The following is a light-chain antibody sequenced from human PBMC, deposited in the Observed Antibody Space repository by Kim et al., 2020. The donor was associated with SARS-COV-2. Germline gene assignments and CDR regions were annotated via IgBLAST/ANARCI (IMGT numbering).Light chain of an antibody. CDR2: EVS. CDR1: SSDVGSYNV. J-gene: IGLJ1*01. V-gene: IGLV2-23*02. CDR3: CSYAGSSTYF. Sequence: QSVLTQPASVSGSPGQSITISCTGTSSDVGSYNVVSWYQQHPGKAPKLMIYEVSKRPSGVSNRFSGSKSGNMASLTISGLQAEDEADYYCCSYAGSSTYFFGTGTKVTVL.